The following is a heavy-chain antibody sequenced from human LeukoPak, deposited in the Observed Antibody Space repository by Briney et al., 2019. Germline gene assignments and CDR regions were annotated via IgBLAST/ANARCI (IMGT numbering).Heavy chain of an antibody. Sequence: SETLSLTCTVSGYSISSGYYWGWIRQPPGKGLEWIGSIYHSGSTYYNPSLKSRVTISVDTSKNQFSLKLSSVTAADTAVYNCARHQRGNSDAFDIWGQGTMVTVSS. CDR1: GYSISSGYY. D-gene: IGHD4-23*01. J-gene: IGHJ3*02. CDR3: ARHQRGNSDAFDI. V-gene: IGHV4-38-2*02. CDR2: IYHSGST.